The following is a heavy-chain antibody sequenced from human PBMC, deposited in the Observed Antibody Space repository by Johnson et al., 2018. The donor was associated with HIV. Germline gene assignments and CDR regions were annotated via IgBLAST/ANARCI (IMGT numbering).Heavy chain of an antibody. V-gene: IGHV3-NL1*01. D-gene: IGHD6-13*01. CDR3: ARDKGSWFDDAFDI. CDR1: GFTFSSYG. Sequence: QMLLVESGGGVVQSGGSLRLSCAASGFTFSSYGMHWVRRTPGKGLEWVARINTAGGSTSYVDSVKGRFTVSRDNSKNTLYLQMNSLRAEDTAVYYCARDKGSWFDDAFDIWGQGTMVTVSS. CDR2: INTAGGST. J-gene: IGHJ3*02.